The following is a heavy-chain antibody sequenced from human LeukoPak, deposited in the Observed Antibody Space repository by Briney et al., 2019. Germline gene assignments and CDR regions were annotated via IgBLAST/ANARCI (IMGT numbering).Heavy chain of an antibody. V-gene: IGHV4-34*01. CDR2: INHSGST. J-gene: IGHJ1*01. Sequence: SETLSLTCAVYGGSFSGYYWSWIRQPPGKGLEWIGEINHSGSTNYNPSLKSRVTISVDTSKNQFSLKLSSVTATDTAVYYCARGHSGWFAEYFQHWGQGTLVTVSS. D-gene: IGHD6-19*01. CDR1: GGSFSGYY. CDR3: ARGHSGWFAEYFQH.